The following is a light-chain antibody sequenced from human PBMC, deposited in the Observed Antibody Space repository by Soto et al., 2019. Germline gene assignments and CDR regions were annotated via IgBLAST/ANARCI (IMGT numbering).Light chain of an antibody. V-gene: IGKV1-5*01. CDR3: QHLDSNWP. CDR2: DAS. Sequence: DIQMTQSPSTLSASVGDRVSITCRASHNIARWLAWYQQKPGKAPRLLIYDASTLATGVPSRFSGSGSGTEFTLTISSLRPDDFATYFCQHLDSNWPFGQGTKVEI. CDR1: HNIARW. J-gene: IGKJ1*01.